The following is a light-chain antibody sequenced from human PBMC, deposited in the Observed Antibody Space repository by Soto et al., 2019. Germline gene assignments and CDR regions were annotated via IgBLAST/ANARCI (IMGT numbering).Light chain of an antibody. CDR3: QQYGSSPWT. V-gene: IGKV3-20*01. CDR2: GAS. Sequence: EIVLTQSPATLALSPCEGATLSCRASQSVSSSYLAWYQQKPGQAPRLLIYGASSRATGIPDRFSGSGSGTDFTLTISRLEPEDFAVYYCQQYGSSPWTFGQGTKVDIK. J-gene: IGKJ1*01. CDR1: QSVSSSY.